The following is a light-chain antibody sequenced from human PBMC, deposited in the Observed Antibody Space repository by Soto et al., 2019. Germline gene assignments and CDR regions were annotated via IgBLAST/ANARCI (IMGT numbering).Light chain of an antibody. J-gene: IGKJ1*01. CDR1: HRIRYW. V-gene: IGKV1-5*03. CDR3: QKYTNYPWT. CDR2: EAS. Sequence: DIPMTHPPSTLSSSAGDSATISCEARHRIRYWLAWFQQKTGKAPRLLIYEASRLESGVPSRISGSGSGKELTLTISRLQPDDFATYYCQKYTNYPWTFGQGTKVDIK.